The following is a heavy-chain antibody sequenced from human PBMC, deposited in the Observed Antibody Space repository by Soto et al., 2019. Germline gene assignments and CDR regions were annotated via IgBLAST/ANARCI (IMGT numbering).Heavy chain of an antibody. J-gene: IGHJ5*02. D-gene: IGHD4-4*01. Sequence: EVQLVESGGGLVQPGGSLRLSCAASGFTCSRYWMHWVRQAPGEGLMWVSRINSDGSMTSYADSVKGRFTISRDNAKNTVYLHMNSLRAEDTARYXXXXXXXXYNTLTYSYYDQWGQGTLVTXXS. CDR3: XXXXXXYNTLTYSYYDQ. CDR2: INSDGSMT. CDR1: GFTCSRYW. V-gene: IGHV3-74*01.